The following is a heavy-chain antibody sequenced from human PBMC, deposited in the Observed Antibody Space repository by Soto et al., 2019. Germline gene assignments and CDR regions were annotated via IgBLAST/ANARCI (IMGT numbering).Heavy chain of an antibody. CDR3: AREGYYSGSGSYSPPRYYGMDV. J-gene: IGHJ6*02. D-gene: IGHD3-10*01. Sequence: QVQLVQSGAEVKKPGASVKVSCKASGYSFTTYGISWVRQAPGQGLEWMGWISDYNGNTNYEKKFQGRVTMTTDTSKRTAYMELKSLRSDDTAVYYCAREGYYSGSGSYSPPRYYGMDVWCQGTTVTVS. CDR1: GYSFTTYG. CDR2: ISDYNGNT. V-gene: IGHV1-18*01.